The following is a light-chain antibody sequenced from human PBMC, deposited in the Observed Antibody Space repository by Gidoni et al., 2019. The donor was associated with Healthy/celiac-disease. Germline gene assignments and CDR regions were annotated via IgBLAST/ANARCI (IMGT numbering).Light chain of an antibody. CDR2: DAS. CDR1: QSVSSY. J-gene: IGKJ5*01. CDR3: QQRSNWPPEVT. V-gene: IGKV3-11*01. Sequence: EIVLTQSPATLSLSPGERATLSCRASQSVSSYLAWYQQQPGQAPRLLIYDASNRATGIPARFSGSGSGTDFTLTISSLEPEDFAVYYCQQRSNWPPEVTFXQXTRLEIK.